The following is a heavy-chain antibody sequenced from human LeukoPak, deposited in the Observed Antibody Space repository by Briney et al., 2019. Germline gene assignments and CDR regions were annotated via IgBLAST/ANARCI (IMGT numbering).Heavy chain of an antibody. CDR2: IYYSGST. V-gene: IGHV4-59*01. D-gene: IGHD3/OR15-3a*01. CDR3: ARIGPTLTLQH. Sequence: KPSETLSLTCTVPGGSISSYYWSWIRQPPGKGLEWIGYIYYSGSTNYNPSLKSRVTISVDTSKNQFSLKLSSVTAADTAVYYCARIGPTLTLQHWGQGTLVTVSS. CDR1: GGSISSYY. J-gene: IGHJ1*01.